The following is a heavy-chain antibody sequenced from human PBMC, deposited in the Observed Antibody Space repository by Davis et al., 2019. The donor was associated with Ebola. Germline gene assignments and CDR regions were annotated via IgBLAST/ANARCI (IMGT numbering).Heavy chain of an antibody. V-gene: IGHV3-33*08. D-gene: IGHD2-2*01. CDR3: ASTGGYCSSTSCYYYYYGMDV. Sequence: GESLKISCEASGFTFSRYGMHWVRQAPGKGPEWLTYIFFDGSETFYADSVKGRFTISRDNSKNTLYLQMNSLRAEDTAVYYCASTGGYCSSTSCYYYYYGMDVWGQGTTVTVSS. CDR1: GFTFSRYG. J-gene: IGHJ6*02. CDR2: IFFDGSET.